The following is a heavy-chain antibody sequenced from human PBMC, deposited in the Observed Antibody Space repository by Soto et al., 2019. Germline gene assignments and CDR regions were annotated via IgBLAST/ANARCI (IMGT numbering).Heavy chain of an antibody. CDR2: INAGNGNT. D-gene: IGHD3-3*01. V-gene: IGHV1-3*01. CDR3: ARRAVSTIFGVVPNWFDP. CDR1: GYTFTSYA. Sequence: ASVKGSGKASGYTFTSYAMHWVRQAPGQRLEWMGWINAGNGNTKYSQKFQGRVTITRDTSASTAYMELSSLRSEDTAVYYCARRAVSTIFGVVPNWFDPWGQGTLVTVSS. J-gene: IGHJ5*02.